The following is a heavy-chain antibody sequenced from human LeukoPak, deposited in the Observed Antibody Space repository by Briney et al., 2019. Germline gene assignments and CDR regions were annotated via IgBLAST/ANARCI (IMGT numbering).Heavy chain of an antibody. D-gene: IGHD3-22*01. CDR3: AKDGYYDSSGYLDY. CDR1: GFTFSSYG. CDR2: ISGSGGST. V-gene: IGHV3-23*01. J-gene: IGHJ4*02. Sequence: GRSLRLSCAASGFTFSSYGMSWVRQAPGKGLEWVSAISGSGGSTYYADSVKGRFTISRDNSKNTLYLQMNSLRAEDTAVYYCAKDGYYDSSGYLDYWGQGTLVTVSS.